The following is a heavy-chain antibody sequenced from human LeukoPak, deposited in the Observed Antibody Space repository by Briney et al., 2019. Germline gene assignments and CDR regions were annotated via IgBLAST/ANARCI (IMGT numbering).Heavy chain of an antibody. CDR3: AITRAYDSSGYSFDY. CDR1: GGSISSGSYY. V-gene: IGHV4-61*02. J-gene: IGHJ4*02. Sequence: SETLSLTCTVSGGSISSGSYYWSWIRQPAGKGLEWIGRIYTSGSTNYNPSLKSRVTISVDTSKNQFSLKPSSVTAADTAVYYCAITRAYDSSGYSFDYWGQGTLVTVSS. D-gene: IGHD3-22*01. CDR2: IYTSGST.